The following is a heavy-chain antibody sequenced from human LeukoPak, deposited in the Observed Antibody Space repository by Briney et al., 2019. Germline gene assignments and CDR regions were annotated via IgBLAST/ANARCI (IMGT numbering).Heavy chain of an antibody. V-gene: IGHV1-18*04. CDR3: ARDIRYCSGGSCRNAPPGY. Sequence: ASVKVSCRASGYTFTGYYMHWVRQAPGQGLEWMGWISAYNGNTNYAQKLQGRVTMTTDTSTSTAYMELRSLRSDDTAVYYCARDIRYCSGGSCRNAPPGYWGQGTLVTVSS. CDR2: ISAYNGNT. D-gene: IGHD2-15*01. J-gene: IGHJ4*02. CDR1: GYTFTGYY.